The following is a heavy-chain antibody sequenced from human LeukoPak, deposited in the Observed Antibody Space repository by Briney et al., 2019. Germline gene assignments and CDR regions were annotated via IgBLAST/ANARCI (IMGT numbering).Heavy chain of an antibody. Sequence: DSVTVSCKASGYTFTGYYMHWVRQAPGQGLEWMGWINPNSGGTNYAQKFQGRVTMTRDTSISTAYMELSRLRSDDTAVYYCARVYDYDFWSGYRHDFDYWGQGTLVTVSS. V-gene: IGHV1-2*02. D-gene: IGHD3-3*01. J-gene: IGHJ4*02. CDR1: GYTFTGYY. CDR2: INPNSGGT. CDR3: ARVYDYDFWSGYRHDFDY.